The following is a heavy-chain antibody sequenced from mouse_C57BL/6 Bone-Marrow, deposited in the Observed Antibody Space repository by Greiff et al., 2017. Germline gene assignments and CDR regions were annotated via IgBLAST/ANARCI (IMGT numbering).Heavy chain of an antibody. CDR1: GFTFSNYW. Sequence: EVKVEESGGGLVQPGGSMKLSCVASGFTFSNYWMNWVRQSPEKGLEWVAQIRLKSDNYATHYAESVKGRFTISRDDSKSSVYLQMNNLRAEDTGIYYCTGGNRVFDVWGTGTTVTVSS. V-gene: IGHV6-3*01. J-gene: IGHJ1*03. CDR2: IRLKSDNYAT. CDR3: TGGNRVFDV. D-gene: IGHD2-1*01.